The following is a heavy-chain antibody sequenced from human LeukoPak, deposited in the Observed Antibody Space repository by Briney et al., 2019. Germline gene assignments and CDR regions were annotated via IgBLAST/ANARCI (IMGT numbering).Heavy chain of an antibody. CDR1: GFTFDDYA. Sequence: GGSLRLSCAASGFTFDDYAMHWVRQAPGKGLEWVSGISWNSGSIGYADSVKGRFTISRDNSKNTLYLQMNSLRAEDTAVYYCARDPDYYDSSGYYFDPWGQGTLVTVSS. D-gene: IGHD3-22*01. J-gene: IGHJ5*02. V-gene: IGHV3-9*01. CDR2: ISWNSGSI. CDR3: ARDPDYYDSSGYYFDP.